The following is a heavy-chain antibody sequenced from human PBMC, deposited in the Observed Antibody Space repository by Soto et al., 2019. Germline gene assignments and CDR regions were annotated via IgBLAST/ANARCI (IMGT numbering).Heavy chain of an antibody. CDR3: ARGGQGRGRYDFGSGPASPMAN. V-gene: IGHV4-34*01. D-gene: IGHD3-3*01. CDR2: INHSGIT. J-gene: IGHJ4*02. Sequence: QEQLQQWGAGLLKPSETLSLTCAVYGGSFSGFYWSWIRQPPGKGLEWIGEINHSGITNYNPSLKTRVSMSVDKSKNQFSPNLSSVTASDTAVYFCARGGQGRGRYDFGSGPASPMANWGQGTLVTVSS. CDR1: GGSFSGFY.